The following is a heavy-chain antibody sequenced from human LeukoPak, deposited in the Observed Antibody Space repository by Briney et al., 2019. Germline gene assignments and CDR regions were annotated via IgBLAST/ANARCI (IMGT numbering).Heavy chain of an antibody. CDR3: ARDSYYYDSSGSLDY. Sequence: RGSLRLSCAASGFTFSSYGMHWVRQAPGKGLEWVAVIWYDGSNKYYADSVKGRFTISRDNSKNTLYLQMNSLRAEDTAVYYCARDSYYYDSSGSLDYWGQGTLVTVSS. D-gene: IGHD3-22*01. CDR1: GFTFSSYG. V-gene: IGHV3-33*01. J-gene: IGHJ4*02. CDR2: IWYDGSNK.